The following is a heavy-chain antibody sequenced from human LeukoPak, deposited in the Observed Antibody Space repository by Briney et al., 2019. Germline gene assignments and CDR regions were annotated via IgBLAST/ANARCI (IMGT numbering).Heavy chain of an antibody. CDR2: INHSGST. J-gene: IGHJ4*02. Sequence: SETLSLTCAVYGGSFSGYYWSWIRQPPGKGPEWIGEINHSGSTNYNPSLKSRVTISVDTSKNQFSLKLSSVTAADTAVYYCAREVRRSRGWYGFPIDYWGQGTLVTVSS. CDR1: GGSFSGYY. D-gene: IGHD6-19*01. V-gene: IGHV4-34*01. CDR3: AREVRRSRGWYGFPIDY.